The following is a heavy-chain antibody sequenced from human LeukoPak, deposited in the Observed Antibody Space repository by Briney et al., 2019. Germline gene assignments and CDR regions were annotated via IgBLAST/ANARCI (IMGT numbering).Heavy chain of an antibody. V-gene: IGHV3-74*01. CDR2: INSDGSTT. CDR1: GFTFSNYW. CDR3: ARVFPYTVTTLGY. J-gene: IGHJ4*02. Sequence: GGSLRLSSAASGFTFSNYWMHWVRQAPGKGLVWVSRINSDGSTTNYADSVKGRFTISRDNAKNTLYLQMNSLRAEDTSVYYCARVFPYTVTTLGYWGQGTLVTVSS. D-gene: IGHD4-17*01.